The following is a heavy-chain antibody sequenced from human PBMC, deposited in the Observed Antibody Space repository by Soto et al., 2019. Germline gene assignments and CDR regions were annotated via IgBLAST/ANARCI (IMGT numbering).Heavy chain of an antibody. CDR1: GGTFSSYA. D-gene: IGHD2-2*01. V-gene: IGHV1-69*13. Sequence: SVKVSCKASGGTFSSYAISWVRQAPGQGLEWMGGIIPIPGTANYAQKFQGRVTITADESTSTAYMELSRLRSENTAVYYCARSQGSSTSLEIYYYYYYGMDVWG. CDR3: ARSQGSSTSLEIYYYYYYGMDV. CDR2: IIPIPGTA. J-gene: IGHJ6*02.